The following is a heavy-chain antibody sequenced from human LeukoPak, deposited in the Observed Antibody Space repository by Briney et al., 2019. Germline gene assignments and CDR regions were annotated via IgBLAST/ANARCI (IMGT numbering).Heavy chain of an antibody. CDR3: ARLTDDSSYIDY. J-gene: IGHJ4*02. CDR1: GYTFSTYW. CDR2: IYPGNSDT. V-gene: IGHV5-51*01. D-gene: IGHD3-22*01. Sequence: KRGESLKISCKGSGYTFSTYWIGWVRQMPGKGLEWMGIIYPGNSDTRYSPSFQGQVTISADKSISTAYLQWSSLKASDTAMYYCARLTDDSSYIDYWGQGTLVTVSS.